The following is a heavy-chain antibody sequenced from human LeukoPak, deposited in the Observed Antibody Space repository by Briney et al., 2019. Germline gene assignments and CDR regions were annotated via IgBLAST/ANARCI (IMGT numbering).Heavy chain of an antibody. Sequence: ASVKVSCKASGYTFTGYYMHWVRQAPGQGLEWMGWMNPNSGNTGYAQKFQGRVTMTRNTSISTAYMELSSLRSEDTAVYYCARLNVLRFLEWLNYYYYYGMDVWGQGTTVTVSS. J-gene: IGHJ6*02. V-gene: IGHV1-8*02. D-gene: IGHD3-3*01. CDR2: MNPNSGNT. CDR1: GYTFTGYY. CDR3: ARLNVLRFLEWLNYYYYYGMDV.